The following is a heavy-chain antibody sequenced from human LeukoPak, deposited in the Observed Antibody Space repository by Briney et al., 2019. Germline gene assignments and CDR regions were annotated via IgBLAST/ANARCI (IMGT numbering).Heavy chain of an antibody. D-gene: IGHD1-7*01. CDR1: GGTFSSYA. J-gene: IGHJ3*01. CDR3: ARESWHYGTDAFDV. Sequence: SVKVSCKASGGTFSSYAISWVRQAPGQRLEWMGGIIPIFGTANYAQKFQGRVTITADESTSTAYMELSSLRSEDTAVYYCARESWHYGTDAFDVWGQGIMVTVSS. V-gene: IGHV1-69*13. CDR2: IIPIFGTA.